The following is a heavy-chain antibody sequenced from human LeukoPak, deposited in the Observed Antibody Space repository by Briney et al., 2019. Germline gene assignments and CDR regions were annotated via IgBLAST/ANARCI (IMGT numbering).Heavy chain of an antibody. CDR3: ASSFTVTTDSGFDY. D-gene: IGHD4-17*01. V-gene: IGHV1-69*04. CDR2: IIPILGIA. CDR1: GGTFSSYA. J-gene: IGHJ4*02. Sequence: ASVKVSCKASGGTFSSYAISWVRQAPGQGLEWMGRIIPILGIANYAQKFQGRVTITADKSTSTAYMELSSLRSEDTAAYYCASSFTVTTDSGFDYWGQGTLVTVSS.